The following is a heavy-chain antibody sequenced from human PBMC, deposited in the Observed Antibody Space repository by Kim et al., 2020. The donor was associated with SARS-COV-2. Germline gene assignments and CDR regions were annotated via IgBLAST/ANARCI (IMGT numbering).Heavy chain of an antibody. CDR1: GYTLTELS. CDR2: FDPEDGET. CDR3: ATDWFRSGYDLTPRYYYYGMDV. J-gene: IGHJ6*02. V-gene: IGHV1-24*01. Sequence: ASVKVSCKVSGYTLTELSMHWVRQAPGKGLEWMGGFDPEDGETIYAQKFQGRVTMTEDTSTDTAYMELSSLRSEDTAVYYCATDWFRSGYDLTPRYYYYGMDVWGQGTTVTVSS. D-gene: IGHD5-12*01.